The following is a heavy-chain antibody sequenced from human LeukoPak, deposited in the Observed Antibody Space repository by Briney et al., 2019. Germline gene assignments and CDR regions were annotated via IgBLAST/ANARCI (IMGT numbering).Heavy chain of an antibody. V-gene: IGHV4-39*07. D-gene: IGHD3-22*01. CDR1: GGSISSSSYY. Sequence: SETLSLTCTVSGGSISSSSYYWGWIRQPPGKGLEWIGSIYYSGSTYYNPSLKSRVTISVDTSKNQFSLKLSSVTAADTAVYYCAREPAHYNYYDSSGYYSDAFDIWGQGTMVTVSS. CDR3: AREPAHYNYYDSSGYYSDAFDI. CDR2: IYYSGST. J-gene: IGHJ3*02.